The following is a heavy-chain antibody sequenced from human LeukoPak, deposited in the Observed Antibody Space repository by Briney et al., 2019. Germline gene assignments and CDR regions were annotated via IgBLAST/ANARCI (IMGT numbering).Heavy chain of an antibody. CDR1: GFTFSSTW. CDR3: ARADSSGYGY. CDR2: ITSDGSST. V-gene: IGHV3-74*01. D-gene: IGHD3-22*01. Sequence: TGGSLRLSCAASGFTFSSTWMNWVRQGPGKGLEWVSRITSDGSSTIYADSVKGRFTISRDNAKSTVYLQMGSLRAEDMAVYYCARADSSGYGYWGQGTLVTVSS. J-gene: IGHJ4*02.